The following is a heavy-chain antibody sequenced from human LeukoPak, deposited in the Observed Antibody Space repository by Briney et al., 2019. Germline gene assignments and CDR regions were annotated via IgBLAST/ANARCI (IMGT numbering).Heavy chain of an antibody. CDR3: AKXPSXPGXGXXYPXYXXY. CDR1: GFSFSSYV. V-gene: IGHV3-23*01. Sequence: GGSLRLSCAASGFSFSSYVMSWVRQAPGKGLEWVSAISGSGGSTYYADSVKGRFTISRDKSKNRLYLQMNSLRAEDTAVYYCAKXPSXPGXGXXYPXYXXYWGQGTL. J-gene: IGHJ4*02. CDR2: ISGSGGST. D-gene: IGHD3-10*01.